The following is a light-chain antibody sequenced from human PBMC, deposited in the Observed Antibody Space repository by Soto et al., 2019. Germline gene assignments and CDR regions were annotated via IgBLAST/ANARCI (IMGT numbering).Light chain of an antibody. Sequence: EIVLTQSPGTLSLSVGERVTLSCRASQSVSSYLAWYQQTPGQAPRLLIYDTSNRATGTPDRFTGSGSGTEFTLTISRLEPEDFTVYYCKQYGSSLLTFGGGTTVEIK. CDR2: DTS. V-gene: IGKV3-20*01. CDR3: KQYGSSLLT. J-gene: IGKJ4*01. CDR1: QSVSSY.